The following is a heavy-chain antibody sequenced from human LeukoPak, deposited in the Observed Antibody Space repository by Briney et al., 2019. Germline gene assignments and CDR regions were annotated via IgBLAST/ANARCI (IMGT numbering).Heavy chain of an antibody. Sequence: GGSLRLSCAASGFTFSSYGMSWVRQAPGKGLEWVSSISGGSTYYADSVKGRFTISRDNSKNTLYLQMNSLRAEDTAVYYCAKDRGVWGSSTNWGQGTLVTVSS. CDR3: AKDRGVWGSSTN. CDR1: GFTFSSYG. V-gene: IGHV3-23*01. CDR2: ISGGST. J-gene: IGHJ4*02. D-gene: IGHD3-16*01.